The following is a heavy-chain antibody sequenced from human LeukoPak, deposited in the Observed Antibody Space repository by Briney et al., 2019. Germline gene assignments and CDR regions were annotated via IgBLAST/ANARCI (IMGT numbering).Heavy chain of an antibody. CDR3: ARVVPAANRSYNWFDP. V-gene: IGHV4-34*01. D-gene: IGHD2-2*01. CDR2: INHSGST. Sequence: SETLSLTCAVYGGSFSGYYWSWIRQPPGKGLEWIGEINHSGSTNYNPSLKSRVTISVDTSKNQFSLKLSSVTAADTAVYYCARVVPAANRSYNWFDPWGQGTLVTVSS. CDR1: GGSFSGYY. J-gene: IGHJ5*02.